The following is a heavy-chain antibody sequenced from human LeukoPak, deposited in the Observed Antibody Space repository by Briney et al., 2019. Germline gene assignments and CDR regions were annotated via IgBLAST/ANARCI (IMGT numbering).Heavy chain of an antibody. CDR1: GFTFSSYS. CDR3: ARTIYYYDRSGYYPLDV. Sequence: PGGSLRLSCAASGFTFSSYSMNWVRQAPGKGLEWVSSISSSSSYIYYADSAKGRFTISRDNAKNSLYLQMNSLRAEDTAVYYCARTIYYYDRSGYYPLDVWGQGTLVTVSS. CDR2: ISSSSSYI. V-gene: IGHV3-21*01. J-gene: IGHJ4*02. D-gene: IGHD3-22*01.